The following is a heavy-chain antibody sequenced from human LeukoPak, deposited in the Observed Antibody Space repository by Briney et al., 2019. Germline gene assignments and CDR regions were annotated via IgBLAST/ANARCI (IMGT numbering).Heavy chain of an antibody. Sequence: GGSLRLSCAASGFTFSSYAMTWVRQAPGKGLEWVSAISGSGGSTYYADSVKGRFTISRDNSKHTLYLQMNSLRAEDTAVYYCAKDTYYYDSSGYYGTDYWGQGTLVTVSS. CDR3: AKDTYYYDSSGYYGTDY. J-gene: IGHJ4*02. D-gene: IGHD3-22*01. CDR2: ISGSGGST. V-gene: IGHV3-23*01. CDR1: GFTFSSYA.